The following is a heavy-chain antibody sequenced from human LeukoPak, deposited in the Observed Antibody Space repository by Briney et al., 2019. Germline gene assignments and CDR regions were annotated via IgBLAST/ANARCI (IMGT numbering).Heavy chain of an antibody. V-gene: IGHV3-7*04. D-gene: IGHD3-10*01. CDR3: ARRHHFGFLDS. CDR1: GVMFPSYW. Sequence: PSETLSLTCAASGVMFPSYWMTWVRQAPGKGLEWVANIKQDGSEKYYVDSVKGRFTISRDNAKNSVYLQMNSLRAEDTAVYYCARRHHFGFLDSWGQGTLVTVSS. CDR2: IKQDGSEK. J-gene: IGHJ4*02.